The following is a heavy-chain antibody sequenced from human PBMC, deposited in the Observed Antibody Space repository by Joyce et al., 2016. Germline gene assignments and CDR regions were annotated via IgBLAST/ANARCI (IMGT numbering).Heavy chain of an antibody. CDR1: GGSFSGYY. V-gene: IGHV4-34*01. CDR2: INHVGNI. J-gene: IGHJ6*03. CDR3: ARATYYYDTNAYQVNDYYYCMDV. Sequence: QLQLQQWCAGLLKPSETLSLTCAVSGGSFSGYYWTWIRQPPGKWLEWSGEINHVGNINYNPSLESRVTLSIDTSKSQFSIILSSVTAAETAGYYCARATYYYDTNAYQVNDYYYCMDVWGKGATVTVPS. D-gene: IGHD3-22*01.